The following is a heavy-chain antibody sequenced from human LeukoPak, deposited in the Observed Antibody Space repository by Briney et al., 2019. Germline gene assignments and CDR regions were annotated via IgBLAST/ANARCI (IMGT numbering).Heavy chain of an antibody. CDR3: ARDTLGSLRFFDYGMDV. V-gene: IGHV3-30*19. J-gene: IGHJ6*02. CDR1: GFTFSSFG. Sequence: GGSLRLSCAASGFTFSSFGMHWVRQAPGKGLEWVAFISYDGSIKYYADSVKGRFTISRDDSKNTLYLQMNSLRAEDTAVYYCARDTLGSLRFFDYGMDVWGQGTTVTVSS. CDR2: ISYDGSIK. D-gene: IGHD6-13*01.